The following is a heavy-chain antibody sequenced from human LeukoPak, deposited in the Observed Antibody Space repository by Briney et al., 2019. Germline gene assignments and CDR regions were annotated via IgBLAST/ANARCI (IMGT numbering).Heavy chain of an antibody. CDR1: GGSISSSSYY. D-gene: IGHD4-23*01. CDR2: IYYSGST. Sequence: SETLSLTCTVSGGSISSSSYYWGWIRQPPGKGLEWIGSIYYSGSTYYNPSPKSRVTISVDTSKNQVSLKLSSVTAADTAVYYCARLHYGGNYGFYYYYMDVWGKGTTVTISS. CDR3: ARLHYGGNYGFYYYYMDV. J-gene: IGHJ6*03. V-gene: IGHV4-39*01.